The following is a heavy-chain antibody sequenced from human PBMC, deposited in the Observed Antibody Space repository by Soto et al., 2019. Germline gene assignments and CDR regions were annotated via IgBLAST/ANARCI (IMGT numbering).Heavy chain of an antibody. CDR1: GYTFTSYD. D-gene: IGHD3-3*01. J-gene: IGHJ5*02. CDR2: MNPNSGNT. Sequence: ASVKVSCKASGYTFTSYDINWVRQATGQGLEWMGWMNPNSGNTGYAQKFQGRVTMTRNTSISTAYMELSSLRSEDTAVYYCARGFTGNYDFWSGRNQNNWFDPWGQGTLVTVSS. CDR3: ARGFTGNYDFWSGRNQNNWFDP. V-gene: IGHV1-8*01.